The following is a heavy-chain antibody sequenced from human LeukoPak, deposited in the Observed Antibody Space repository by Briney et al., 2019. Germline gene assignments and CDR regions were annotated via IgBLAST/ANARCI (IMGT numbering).Heavy chain of an antibody. J-gene: IGHJ3*02. CDR3: ARGYSSGWYPPLDAFDI. Sequence: GGSLRLSCAASGFTFSSYSMNWVRQAPGKGLEWVSVIYSGGSTYYADSVKGRFTISRDNSKNTLYLQMNSLRAEDTAVYYCARGYSSGWYPPLDAFDIWGQGTMVTVSS. CDR2: IYSGGST. D-gene: IGHD6-19*01. CDR1: GFTFSSYS. V-gene: IGHV3-66*02.